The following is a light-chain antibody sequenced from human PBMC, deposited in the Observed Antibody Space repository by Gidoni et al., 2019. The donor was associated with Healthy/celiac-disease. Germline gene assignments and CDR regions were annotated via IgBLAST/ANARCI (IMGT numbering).Light chain of an antibody. J-gene: IGKJ1*01. CDR1: QSISSW. V-gene: IGKV1-5*03. Sequence: DIQMTQSPSTLSASVGDRVTITCRASQSISSWLAWYQQKPGKAPKRLIYKASSLESGVPSRLSGSGSGTEFTLTISSLQPDDFATYYCQQYNSYWTFXQXTKVEIK. CDR3: QQYNSYWT. CDR2: KAS.